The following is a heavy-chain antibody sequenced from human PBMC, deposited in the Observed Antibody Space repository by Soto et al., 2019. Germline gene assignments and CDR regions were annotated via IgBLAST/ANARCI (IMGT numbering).Heavy chain of an antibody. V-gene: IGHV4-31*03. J-gene: IGHJ3*02. Sequence: SETLSLTCTVSGGSISSGGYYWSWIRQHPGKGLEWIGYIYYSGSTYYNPSLKSRVTISVDTSKNQFSLKLSSVTAADTAVYYCARDTAYYYDSSGYYYVAHDAFDIWGQGTMVTVSS. CDR1: GGSISSGGYY. CDR2: IYYSGST. D-gene: IGHD3-22*01. CDR3: ARDTAYYYDSSGYYYVAHDAFDI.